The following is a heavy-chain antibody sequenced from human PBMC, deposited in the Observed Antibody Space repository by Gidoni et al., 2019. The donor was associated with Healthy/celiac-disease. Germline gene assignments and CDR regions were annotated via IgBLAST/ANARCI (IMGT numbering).Heavy chain of an antibody. D-gene: IGHD3-10*01. CDR3: ARAGGGYYGSGSYGIDY. J-gene: IGHJ4*02. V-gene: IGHV4-31*02. Sequence: GSTYYNPSLKSRFTISVDTSKNQFSLQLSSVTAADTAVYYCARAGGGYYGSGSYGIDYWGQGTLVTVSS. CDR2: GST.